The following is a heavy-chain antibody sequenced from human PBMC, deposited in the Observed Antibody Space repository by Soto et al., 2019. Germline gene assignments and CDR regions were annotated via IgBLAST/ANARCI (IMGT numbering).Heavy chain of an antibody. J-gene: IGHJ5*02. Sequence: PSQTLSLTCAISGDSVSSKTAAWNWIRQSPSRSLEWLGRTYFRSRWYNDYAISVKSRITINPDTSKNQFSLLLNSVTPEDTAVYYCARVSFDHFVHWFDPWGQGTLVTVSS. V-gene: IGHV6-1*01. CDR1: GDSVSSKTAA. D-gene: IGHD3-9*01. CDR3: ARVSFDHFVHWFDP. CDR2: TYFRSRWYN.